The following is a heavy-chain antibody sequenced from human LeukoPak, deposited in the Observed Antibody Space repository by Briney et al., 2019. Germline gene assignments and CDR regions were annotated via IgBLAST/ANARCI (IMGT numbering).Heavy chain of an antibody. Sequence: GGSLRLSCAASGFTFDAYAMHWVRQAPGKSLEWVSLISGDGGSTYYADSVKGRFTISRDNSKNSLYLQMNSLRTEDTALYYCAKDKSDGSSYYGMDVWGQGTTVTVSS. CDR3: AKDKSDGSSYYGMDV. CDR2: ISGDGGST. J-gene: IGHJ6*02. CDR1: GFTFDAYA. V-gene: IGHV3-43*02. D-gene: IGHD3-10*01.